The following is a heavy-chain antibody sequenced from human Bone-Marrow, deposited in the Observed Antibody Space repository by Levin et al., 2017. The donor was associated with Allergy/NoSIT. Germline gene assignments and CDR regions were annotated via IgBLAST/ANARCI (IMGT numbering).Heavy chain of an antibody. Sequence: GESLKISCQASGYTFSTYDITWVRQATGQGLEWVGWMNPKSGNTGNAQSFQGRVPMTRDPSISTAYMELRSLTSEDTGVYSCAGAVRNQLVSDVWGQGTTVSVSS. CDR2: MNPKSGNT. V-gene: IGHV1-8*01. J-gene: IGHJ6*02. D-gene: IGHD2-2*01. CDR3: AGAVRNQLVSDV. CDR1: GYTFSTYD.